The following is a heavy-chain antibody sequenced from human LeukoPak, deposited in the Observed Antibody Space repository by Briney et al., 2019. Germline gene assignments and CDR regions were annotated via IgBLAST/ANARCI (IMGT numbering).Heavy chain of an antibody. CDR2: ISAYNGNT. D-gene: IGHD2-2*01. V-gene: IGHV1-18*01. CDR1: GYTFTSYG. Sequence: GASVKVSCKASGYTFTSYGISWVRQAPGQGLEWMGWISAYNGNTNYAQKLQGRVTMTTDTSTSTAYMELRSLRSDDTAVYYCASQRRLGYCSSTSCYYSNWFDPWGQGTPVTVSP. J-gene: IGHJ5*02. CDR3: ASQRRLGYCSSTSCYYSNWFDP.